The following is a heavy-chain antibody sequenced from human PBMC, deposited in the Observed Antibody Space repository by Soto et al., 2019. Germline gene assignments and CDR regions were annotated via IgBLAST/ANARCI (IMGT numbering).Heavy chain of an antibody. CDR2: ISGSGGST. D-gene: IGHD2-15*01. CDR1: GFTFSSYA. J-gene: IGHJ4*02. CDR3: AKDSPGLNDDCSGGSCYSKFDY. Sequence: GGSLRLSCAASGFTFSSYAMSWVRQAPGKGLEWVSAISGSGGSTYYADSVKGRFTISRDNSKNTLYLQMNSLRAEDTAVYYCAKDSPGLNDDCSGGSCYSKFDYWGQGTLVTVSS. V-gene: IGHV3-23*01.